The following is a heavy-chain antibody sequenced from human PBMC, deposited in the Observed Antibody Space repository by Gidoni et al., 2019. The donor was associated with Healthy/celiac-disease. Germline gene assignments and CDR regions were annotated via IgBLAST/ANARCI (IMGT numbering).Heavy chain of an antibody. V-gene: IGHV3-21*01. CDR1: GFTFSSYS. CDR3: ARDDCSGGSCYGDYYYYYGMDV. D-gene: IGHD2-15*01. CDR2: ISSSSSYI. J-gene: IGHJ6*02. Sequence: EVQLVESGGGLDKPGGSLRLSCAASGFTFSSYSMNWVRQAPGKGLEWVSSISSSSSYIYYADSVKGRFTISRDNAKNSLYLQMNSLRAEDTAVYYCARDDCSGGSCYGDYYYYYGMDVWGQGTTDTVS.